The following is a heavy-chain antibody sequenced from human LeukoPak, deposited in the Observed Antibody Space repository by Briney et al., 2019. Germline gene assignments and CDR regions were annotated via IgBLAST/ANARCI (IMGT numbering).Heavy chain of an antibody. J-gene: IGHJ3*02. CDR1: GGTFSSYA. CDR2: IIPIFGTA. CDR3: ARDRLQLWLRGDAFDI. Sequence: ASVKVSCKASGGTFSSYAISWVRQAPGQGLEWIGRIIPIFGTANYAQKFQGRVTITTDESTSTAYMELSSLRSEDTAVYYCARDRLQLWLRGDAFDIWGQGTMVTVSS. D-gene: IGHD5-18*01. V-gene: IGHV1-69*05.